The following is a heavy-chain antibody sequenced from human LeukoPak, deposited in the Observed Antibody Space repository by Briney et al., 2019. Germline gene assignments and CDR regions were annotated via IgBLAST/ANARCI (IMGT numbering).Heavy chain of an antibody. Sequence: PGGSLRLSCAASGFTVSTNYMSWVRQAPGRGLEWVSVIYSGGNTYYADSVKGRFTISRDNSKNTLYLQMNSLRADDTAVYYCARDSGTTVGYFDYWGQGTLVTVSP. CDR1: GFTVSTNY. CDR2: IYSGGNT. J-gene: IGHJ4*02. V-gene: IGHV3-66*01. CDR3: ARDSGTTVGYFDY. D-gene: IGHD4-23*01.